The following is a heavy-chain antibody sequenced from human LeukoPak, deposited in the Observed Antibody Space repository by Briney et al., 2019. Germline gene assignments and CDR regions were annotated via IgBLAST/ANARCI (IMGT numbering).Heavy chain of an antibody. CDR3: ERNQDYGGFDF. Sequence: PGGSLRLSCAASGFTVSSNYMSWVRQAPGKGLELVSVIYSGGGTYYADSVKGRFTVSRDNSKNTLYLQMNSLRVDDTAMYYCERNQDYGGFDFWGQGTLVTVSS. V-gene: IGHV3-66*01. D-gene: IGHD4-23*01. J-gene: IGHJ4*02. CDR1: GFTVSSNY. CDR2: IYSGGGT.